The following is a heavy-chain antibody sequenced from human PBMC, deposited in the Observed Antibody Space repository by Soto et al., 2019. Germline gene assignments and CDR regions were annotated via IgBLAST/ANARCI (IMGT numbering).Heavy chain of an antibody. J-gene: IGHJ3*02. CDR3: ARDLRYSRRAFDI. CDR2: IKQNGSEK. Sequence: GGSLRLSCAASGFTFSSYAMSWVRQAPGKGLEWVANIKQNGSEKYYVDSVKGRFTISRDNAKNSLYLQMNSLRAEDTAVYYCARDLRYSRRAFDIWGQGTMVTVS. CDR1: GFTFSSYA. D-gene: IGHD6-13*01. V-gene: IGHV3-7*01.